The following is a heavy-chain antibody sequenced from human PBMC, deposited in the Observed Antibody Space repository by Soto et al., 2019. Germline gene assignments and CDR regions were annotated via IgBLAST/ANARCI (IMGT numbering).Heavy chain of an antibody. CDR2: IWYDGSNK. V-gene: IGHV3-33*01. CDR3: ARVPGYXSGGSCSRFHYYYGMDV. Sequence: GGSLRLSCAASGFTFSSYGMHWVRQAPGKGLEWVAVIWYDGSNKYYADSVKGRFTISRDNSKNTLYLQMNSLRAEDTAVYYCARVPGYXSGGSCSRFHYYYGMDVWGQGTTVTVSS. CDR1: GFTFSSYG. J-gene: IGHJ6*02. D-gene: IGHD2-15*01.